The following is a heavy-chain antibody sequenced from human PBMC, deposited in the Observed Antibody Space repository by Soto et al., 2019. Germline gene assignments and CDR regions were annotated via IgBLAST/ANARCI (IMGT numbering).Heavy chain of an antibody. J-gene: IGHJ4*02. D-gene: IGHD6-19*01. V-gene: IGHV3-11*01. CDR2: ISSREVTV. CDR1: GFTLSNYY. CDR3: ASAGAGGWRVNGRDYFDS. Sequence: PGVSLLRCCTSSGFTLSNYYMTWIRQAPGKGLECLSYISSREVTVYYAESVKGRFTISRAHTTNSLYLHITTLRVEDTAVYYRASAGAGGWRVNGRDYFDSGGPGAV.